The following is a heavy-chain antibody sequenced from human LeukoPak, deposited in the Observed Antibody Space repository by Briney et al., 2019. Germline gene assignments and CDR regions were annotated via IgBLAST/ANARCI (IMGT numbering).Heavy chain of an antibody. V-gene: IGHV3-48*04. CDR1: GFTFSNAW. Sequence: GGSLRLSCAASGFTFSNAWMSWVRQAPGKGLEWVSYISSSSSTIYYADSVKGRFTISRDNAKNSLYLQMNSLRAEDTAVYYCARGDSGSYPRDAFDIWGQGTMVTVSS. J-gene: IGHJ3*02. CDR2: ISSSSSTI. D-gene: IGHD1-26*01. CDR3: ARGDSGSYPRDAFDI.